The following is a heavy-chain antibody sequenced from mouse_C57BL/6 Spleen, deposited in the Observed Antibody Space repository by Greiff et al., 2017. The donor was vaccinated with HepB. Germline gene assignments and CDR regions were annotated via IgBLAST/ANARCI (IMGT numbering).Heavy chain of an antibody. CDR3: ASGTGGAMDY. CDR2: IWGVGST. CDR1: GFSLTSYG. D-gene: IGHD3-3*01. Sequence: VQVVESGPGLVAPSQSLSITCTVSGFSLTSYGVDWVRQSPGKGLEWLGVIWGVGSTNYNSALKSRLSISKDNSKSQVFLKMNSLQTDDTAMYYCASGTGGAMDYWGQGTSVTVSS. J-gene: IGHJ4*01. V-gene: IGHV2-6*01.